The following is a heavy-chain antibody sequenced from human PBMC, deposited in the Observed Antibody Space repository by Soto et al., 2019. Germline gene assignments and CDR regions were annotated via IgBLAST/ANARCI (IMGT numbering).Heavy chain of an antibody. CDR2: IYPGDSDT. J-gene: IGHJ3*02. V-gene: IGHV5-51*01. CDR3: ASESAAMEGPNAFDI. D-gene: IGHD2-2*01. Sequence: GESLKISCKGSGYSFTSYWIGWVRQMPGKGLEWMGIIYPGDSDTRYSPSFQGQVTISADKSISTAYLQWSSLKASDTAMYYCASESAAMEGPNAFDIWGQGTMVTVSS. CDR1: GYSFTSYW.